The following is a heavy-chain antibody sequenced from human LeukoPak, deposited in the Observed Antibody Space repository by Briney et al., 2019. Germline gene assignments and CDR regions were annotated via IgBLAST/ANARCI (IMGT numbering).Heavy chain of an antibody. V-gene: IGHV3-49*04. Sequence: GGSLRLSCTASGFTFGDYAMSWVRQAPGKGLEWVGFIRSKAYGGTTEYAASVKGRFTISRDDSKSIAYPQMNSLKTEDTAVYYCTRFEQLSDRDYWGQGTLVTVSS. J-gene: IGHJ4*02. CDR2: IRSKAYGGTT. D-gene: IGHD6-6*01. CDR3: TRFEQLSDRDY. CDR1: GFTFGDYA.